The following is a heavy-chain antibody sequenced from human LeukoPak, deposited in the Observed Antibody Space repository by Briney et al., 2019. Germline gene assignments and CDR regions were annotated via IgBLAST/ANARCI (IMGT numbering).Heavy chain of an antibody. J-gene: IGHJ4*02. V-gene: IGHV3-7*05. CDR3: ATYFTNFWSGYYPSY. Sequence: PGGSVSLSCAASGFTFCTYWLGWDRPAPGKGLEWVTNIKQDGSEKYYVDSVKGRFTISRDNAKNSLYLQMNSLRAEDTAVYYCATYFTNFWSGYYPSYWGQGTLVTGSS. CDR2: IKQDGSEK. D-gene: IGHD3-3*01. CDR1: GFTFCTYW.